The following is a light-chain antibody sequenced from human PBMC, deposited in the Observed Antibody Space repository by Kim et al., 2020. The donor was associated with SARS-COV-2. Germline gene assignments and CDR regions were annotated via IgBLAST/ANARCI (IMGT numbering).Light chain of an antibody. CDR2: WAS. CDR3: QQYYTPPYS. V-gene: IGKV4-1*01. J-gene: IGKJ2*03. Sequence: SATINCKSSQSVLNSAKNKNYLTWYQQKPGQSPKLLIYWASTRESGVPARFSGSGSGTDFTLTISSLQAEDVAVYYCQQYYTPPYSFGQGTKLEI. CDR1: QSVLNSAKNKNY.